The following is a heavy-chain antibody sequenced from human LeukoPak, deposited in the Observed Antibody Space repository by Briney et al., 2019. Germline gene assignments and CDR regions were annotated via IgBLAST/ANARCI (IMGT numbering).Heavy chain of an antibody. CDR3: ARHVHHSSGFEYYFDY. CDR2: VYYSGST. D-gene: IGHD3-22*01. V-gene: IGHV4-39*01. CDR1: GDSLSNDNYY. Sequence: SETLSLTCIVSGDSLSNDNYYWGWIRQPPGKGLERIGSVYYSGSTYYNPSLKSRITMSVDTSKSQFSLNLSSVTAADTAVYYCARHVHHSSGFEYYFDYWGQGTLVTVSS. J-gene: IGHJ4*02.